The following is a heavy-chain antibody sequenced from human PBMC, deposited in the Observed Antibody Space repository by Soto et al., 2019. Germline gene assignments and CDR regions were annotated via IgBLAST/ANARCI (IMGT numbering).Heavy chain of an antibody. CDR3: ARTPSQWETNLDY. J-gene: IGHJ4*02. D-gene: IGHD1-26*01. V-gene: IGHV1-2*02. CDR1: GYTFTGYY. Sequence: ASVKVSCKASGYTFTGYYMHWVRQAPGQGLEWMGWINPNSGGTNYAQKFQGRVTMTRDTSISTAYMELSRLRSDDTAVYYCARTPSQWETNLDYWGQGTLVTVS. CDR2: INPNSGGT.